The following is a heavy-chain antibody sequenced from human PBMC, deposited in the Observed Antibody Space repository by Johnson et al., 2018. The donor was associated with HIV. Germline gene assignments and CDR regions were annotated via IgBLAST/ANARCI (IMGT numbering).Heavy chain of an antibody. CDR1: GFTFSNYA. CDR2: ISSDGGST. J-gene: IGHJ3*02. V-gene: IGHV3-64*01. D-gene: IGHD1-26*01. Sequence: VQLVESGGGLVQPGGSLRLSYAASGFTFSNYAMHWVRQAPGKGLEYVSAISSDGGSTYYANSVKGRFSISRDNSKNTLYLQMGSLRGEDMAVYYCARKKTAALGAFDIWGQGTMVTVSS. CDR3: ARKKTAALGAFDI.